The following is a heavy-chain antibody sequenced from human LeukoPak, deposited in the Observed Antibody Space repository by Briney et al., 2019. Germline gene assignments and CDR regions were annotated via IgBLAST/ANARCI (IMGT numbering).Heavy chain of an antibody. Sequence: SETLSLTCTVSGASISNNYYYWAWIRQPPGKGLEMIGYVHYTGSTFYNSSLKSRVTISADTSQNQFSLSLTSVTAADTAVYYCATLGLLRGAGFNLATHFDFWGQGTLVTVSS. V-gene: IGHV4-39*01. CDR3: ATLGLLRGAGFNLATHFDF. D-gene: IGHD1-26*01. CDR2: VHYTGST. CDR1: GASISNNYYY. J-gene: IGHJ4*02.